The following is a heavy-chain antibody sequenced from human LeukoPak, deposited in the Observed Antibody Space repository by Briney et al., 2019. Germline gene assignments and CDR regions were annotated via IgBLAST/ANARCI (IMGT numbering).Heavy chain of an antibody. J-gene: IGHJ3*02. CDR3: ARGMIYDSSGFVAFDI. CDR2: ISANNGNT. D-gene: IGHD3-22*01. Sequence: ASVKVSCKASGYTFISYGISWVRQAPGQGLEWMGGISANNGNTSYARRFQGRVTMTTDTSTSTAYMELRSLRPDDTAVYYCARGMIYDSSGFVAFDIWGQGTMVTVSS. CDR1: GYTFISYG. V-gene: IGHV1-18*01.